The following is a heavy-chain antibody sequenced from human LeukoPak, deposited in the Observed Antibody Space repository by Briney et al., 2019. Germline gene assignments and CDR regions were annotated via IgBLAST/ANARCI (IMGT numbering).Heavy chain of an antibody. CDR3: ARRGVLWFGELFYYGMDV. V-gene: IGHV3-11*01. Sequence: GGSLRLSCAASGFTFSDHYMSWIRQAPGKGLEWVSYISSSGSTTYYADSVKGRFTISRDNAKNSLYLQMNSLRAEDTAVYYCARRGVLWFGELFYYGMDVWGQGTTVTVSS. J-gene: IGHJ6*02. CDR2: ISSSGSTT. D-gene: IGHD3-10*01. CDR1: GFTFSDHY.